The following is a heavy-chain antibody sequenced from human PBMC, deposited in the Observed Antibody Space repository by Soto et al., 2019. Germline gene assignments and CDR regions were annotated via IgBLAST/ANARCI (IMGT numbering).Heavy chain of an antibody. CDR3: ARGDSTDCSNGVCSFFYNHDMDV. CDR2: INPKSGGT. CDR1: GYSFTDYH. J-gene: IGHJ6*02. D-gene: IGHD2-8*01. V-gene: IGHV1-2*04. Sequence: ASVKVSCKASGYSFTDYHIHWVRQAPGQGLEWLGRINPKSGGTSTAQKFQGWVTMTTDTSISTASMELTRLTSDDTAIYYCARGDSTDCSNGVCSFFYNHDMDVWGQGTTVTVA.